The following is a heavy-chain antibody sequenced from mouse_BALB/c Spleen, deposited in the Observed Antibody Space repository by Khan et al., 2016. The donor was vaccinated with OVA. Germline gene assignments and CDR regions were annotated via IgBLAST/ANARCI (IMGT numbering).Heavy chain of an antibody. Sequence: QIQLVQSGPDLKKPGETVKISCKASGYTFTDYVMNWVKQAPGKGLKWKGWINTYTGEPTYADDFKGRFAFSLETSASTAYLQINSLKNEDTATYFCARFHGGYWGQGTTLTVSS. CDR3: ARFHGGY. J-gene: IGHJ2*01. CDR1: GYTFTDYV. CDR2: INTYTGEP. V-gene: IGHV9-3-1*01.